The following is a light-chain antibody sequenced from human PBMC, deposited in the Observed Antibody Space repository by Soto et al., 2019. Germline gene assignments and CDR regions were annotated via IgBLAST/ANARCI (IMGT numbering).Light chain of an antibody. CDR1: QNIGNN. Sequence: VMTQSPATLSASPGERVILSCRASQNIGNNLAWYQQKPGQAPRLLMYGASSRASDTPARFSGSGSATDFTLTISRLEPEDCAVYYCHQFGDSPQTFGQGTTVEV. CDR2: GAS. CDR3: HQFGDSPQT. J-gene: IGKJ1*01. V-gene: IGKV3-15*01.